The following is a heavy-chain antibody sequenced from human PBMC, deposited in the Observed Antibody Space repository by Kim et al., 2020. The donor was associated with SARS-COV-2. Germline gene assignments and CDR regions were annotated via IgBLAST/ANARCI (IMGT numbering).Heavy chain of an antibody. J-gene: IGHJ4*02. D-gene: IGHD5-12*01. CDR3: ARQTYSGNYDTDY. Sequence: SETLSLTCTVSGGSITTYYGTWIRQPPGKGLEWIGYIYYTGSTNYNPSLKSRVTMSVDTSKNQFSLNLSSMTAADTAVYYCARQTYSGNYDTDYWGQGTLVTVSS. V-gene: IGHV4-59*08. CDR1: GGSITTYY. CDR2: IYYTGST.